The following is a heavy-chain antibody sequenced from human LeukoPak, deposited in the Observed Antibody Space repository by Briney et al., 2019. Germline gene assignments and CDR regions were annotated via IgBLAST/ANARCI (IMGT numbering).Heavy chain of an antibody. CDR2: IYYSGST. D-gene: IGHD4-11*01. CDR1: GGSISSSSYY. J-gene: IGHJ4*02. Sequence: SETLSLTCTVSGGSISSSSYYWGWIRQPPGKGLEWIGSIYYSGSTYYNPSLKSRVTISVDTSKNQFSLKLSSVTAADTAVYYCARTHYDYSNYWGQGTLVTVSS. V-gene: IGHV4-39*01. CDR3: ARTHYDYSNY.